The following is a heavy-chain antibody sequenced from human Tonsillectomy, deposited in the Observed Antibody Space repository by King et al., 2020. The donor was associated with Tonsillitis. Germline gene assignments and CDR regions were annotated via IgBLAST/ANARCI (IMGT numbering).Heavy chain of an antibody. Sequence: VQLQQSGPGLLKPSQTLSLTCSISGASVSSKSAAWNWIRHSPSRGLEWLGRTKYRSKRFNEYAESVKSRIIINPDTYRNQFSRQLNSVTPEDTAVYYCARDYHYGMDVWGQGTTVTVS. CDR1: GASVSSKSAA. J-gene: IGHJ6*02. CDR2: TKYRSKRFN. CDR3: ARDYHYGMDV. V-gene: IGHV6-1*02.